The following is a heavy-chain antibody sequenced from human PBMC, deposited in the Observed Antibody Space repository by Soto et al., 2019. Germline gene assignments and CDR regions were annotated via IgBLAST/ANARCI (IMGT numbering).Heavy chain of an antibody. Sequence: QITLKESGPPLVKPTQTLTLTCTFSGFSLSTSGVGVGWIRQPPGKALEWLALIYWDDDKRYSPSLKSRLTITKDTSKNQVVLTMTNMDPVDTATYYCAHSTGGFGELLGPFDYWGQGTLVTVSS. CDR3: AHSTGGFGELLGPFDY. D-gene: IGHD3-10*01. J-gene: IGHJ4*02. V-gene: IGHV2-5*02. CDR2: IYWDDDK. CDR1: GFSLSTSGVG.